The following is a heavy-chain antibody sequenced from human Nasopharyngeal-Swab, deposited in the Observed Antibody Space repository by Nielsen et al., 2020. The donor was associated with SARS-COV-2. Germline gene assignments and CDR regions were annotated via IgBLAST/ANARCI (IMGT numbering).Heavy chain of an antibody. J-gene: IGHJ6*02. V-gene: IGHV1-2*06. CDR3: ARIGGSPPDYYYGMDV. CDR1: GYTFTGYY. D-gene: IGHD3-22*01. Sequence: ASVQVSCKASGYTFTGYYMPWVRQAPGQGLEWMGRINPNSGGTNYAQKFQGRVTMTRDTSISTAYMELSRLRSDDTAVYYCARIGGSPPDYYYGMDVWGQGTTVTVSS. CDR2: INPNSGGT.